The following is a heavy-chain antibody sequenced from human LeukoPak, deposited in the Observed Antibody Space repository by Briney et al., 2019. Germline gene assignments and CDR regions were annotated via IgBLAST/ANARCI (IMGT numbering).Heavy chain of an antibody. CDR2: IWSDATTR. Sequence: GGSLRLSCAASGFIFSHYGMHWVRQAPGKWLEWVAVIWSDATTRFYATSVKGRFTISRYNFQNTVFLEMNSLRVEDTAIYYCARDAQRGFDYSNSLRYWGHGSLVTVSS. CDR1: GFIFSHYG. J-gene: IGHJ4*01. D-gene: IGHD4-11*01. V-gene: IGHV3-30*12. CDR3: ARDAQRGFDYSNSLRY.